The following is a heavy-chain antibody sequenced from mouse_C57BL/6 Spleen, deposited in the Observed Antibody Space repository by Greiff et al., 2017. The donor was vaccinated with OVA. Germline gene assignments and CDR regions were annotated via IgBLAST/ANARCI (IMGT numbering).Heavy chain of an antibody. D-gene: IGHD2-5*01. CDR2: IDPETGGT. J-gene: IGHJ1*03. CDR1: GYTFTDYE. V-gene: IGHV1-15*01. CDR3: TRGGYSNYWGWYFDV. Sequence: QVQLQQSGAELVRPGASVTLSCKASGYTFTDYEMHWVKQTPVHGLEWIGAIDPETGGTAYNQKFKGKAILTADKSSSTAYMELRSLTSEDSAVYYGTRGGYSNYWGWYFDVWGTGTTVTVSS.